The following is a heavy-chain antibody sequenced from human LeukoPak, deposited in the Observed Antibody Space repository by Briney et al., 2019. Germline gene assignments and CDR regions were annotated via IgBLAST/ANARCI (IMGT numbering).Heavy chain of an antibody. J-gene: IGHJ6*03. V-gene: IGHV6-1*01. CDR3: ARGRVTTIANYYYYYIDV. CDR1: GDSVSSNSAA. D-gene: IGHD4-17*01. Sequence: SQTLSLTCAISGDSVSSNSAAWTWIRQSPSRGLEWLGRTYYRSKWYNDYEVSVQSRITINPDTSKNQFSLQLNSVTPEDMAVYYCARGRVTTIANYYYYYIDVWGKGTTVTVSS. CDR2: TYYRSKWYN.